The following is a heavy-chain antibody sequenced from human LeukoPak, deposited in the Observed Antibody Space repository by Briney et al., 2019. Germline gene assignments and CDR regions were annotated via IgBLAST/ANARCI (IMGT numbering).Heavy chain of an antibody. J-gene: IGHJ5*02. D-gene: IGHD2-2*01. V-gene: IGHV4-59*12. Sequence: SETLSLNCTVSGGLINSNYWSWIRQPPGKGLEWIGYIFYSGSSTYNPSLKSRVTISVDTSKNQFSLKLTSVTAADTAVYYCARPGYCSNTTCYSRFDPWGQGTLVTVSS. CDR3: ARPGYCSNTTCYSRFDP. CDR1: GGLINSNY. CDR2: IFYSGSS.